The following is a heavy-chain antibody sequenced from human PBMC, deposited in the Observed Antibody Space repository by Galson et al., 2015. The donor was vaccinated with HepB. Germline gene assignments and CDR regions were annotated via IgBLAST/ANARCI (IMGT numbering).Heavy chain of an antibody. CDR1: GGSISSSNW. D-gene: IGHD3-22*01. J-gene: IGHJ5*02. V-gene: IGHV4-4*02. CDR2: IYHSRST. CDR3: ARDLVYDSSGYYPRYNWFDP. Sequence: ETLSLTCAVSGGSISSSNWWSWVRQPPGKGLEWIGEIYHSRSTNYNPSLKSRVTISVDKSKNQFSLKLSSVTAADTAVYYCARDLVYDSSGYYPRYNWFDPWGQGTLVTVSS.